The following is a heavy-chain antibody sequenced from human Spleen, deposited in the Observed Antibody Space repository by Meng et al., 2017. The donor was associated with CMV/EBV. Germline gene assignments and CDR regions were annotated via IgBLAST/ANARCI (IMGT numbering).Heavy chain of an antibody. CDR2: IRYDGGNK. CDR1: GFTFSSYG. J-gene: IGHJ4*02. Sequence: QVQVVESGGGVVQPGGSLRLSCAASGFTFSSYGMHWVRQAPGKGLEWVAFIRYDGGNKYYADSVKGRFTISRDNSKNTLYLQMNSLRAEDTAVYYCAKEYYFDYWGQGTLVTVSS. CDR3: AKEYYFDY. V-gene: IGHV3-30*02.